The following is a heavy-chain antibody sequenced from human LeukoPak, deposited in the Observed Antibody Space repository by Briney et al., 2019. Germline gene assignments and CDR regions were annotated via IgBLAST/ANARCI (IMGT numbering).Heavy chain of an antibody. CDR1: GGTFSSYA. J-gene: IGHJ5*02. CDR3: ARDLAAAGTLRWFDP. V-gene: IGHV1-69*05. Sequence: SVKVSCKASGGTFSSYAISWVRQAPGQGLEWMGGIIPIFGTANYAQKFQGRVTITTDESTSTAYMELSSLRSEDTAVYYCARDLAAAGTLRWFDPWGQGTLVTVSS. D-gene: IGHD6-13*01. CDR2: IIPIFGTA.